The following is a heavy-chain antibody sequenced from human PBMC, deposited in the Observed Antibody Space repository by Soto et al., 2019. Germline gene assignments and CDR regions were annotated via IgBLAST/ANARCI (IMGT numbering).Heavy chain of an antibody. CDR3: AKEDVAAGYYFDY. CDR2: ISGSGGST. J-gene: IGHJ4*02. D-gene: IGHD6-13*01. CDR1: GFTFSSYA. Sequence: EVQLLESGGGLVQPGGSLRLSCAASGFTFSSYAMSWVRQAPGKGLEWVSAISGSGGSTYYADSVKGRFNISRDNSENALLLQMISLGAEDAAVYYCAKEDVAAGYYFDYWGQGPLVTVSS. V-gene: IGHV3-23*01.